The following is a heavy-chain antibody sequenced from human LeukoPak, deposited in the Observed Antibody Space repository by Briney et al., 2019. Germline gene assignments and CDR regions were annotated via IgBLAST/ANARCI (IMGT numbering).Heavy chain of an antibody. Sequence: SETLSLTCTVSGDSISRSNYYWGWIRQPPGKGLEWIGSIYYRRRDDYNPSLKSRVTISVDTSKNQLSLNLSSVTAADTAVYYCARYPYSDSGVWQAFDYWGQGTLVTVSS. J-gene: IGHJ4*02. CDR2: IYYRRRD. CDR1: GDSISRSNYY. D-gene: IGHD5-12*01. CDR3: ARYPYSDSGVWQAFDY. V-gene: IGHV4-39*01.